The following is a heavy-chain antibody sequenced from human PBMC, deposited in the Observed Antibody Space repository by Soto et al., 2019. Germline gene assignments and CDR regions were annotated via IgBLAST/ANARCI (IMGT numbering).Heavy chain of an antibody. Sequence: ASVKVSCKASGDTFSSYAISWVRQAPGKGLEWMGKIIPTFGRTNYAQKFQGRLTISADDSTSTAYMELSSLVSEDTAVYYCARDPLSSFSMDVWGQGTTVTVSS. V-gene: IGHV1-69*13. CDR2: IIPTFGRT. J-gene: IGHJ6*02. CDR1: GDTFSSYA. CDR3: ARDPLSSFSMDV. D-gene: IGHD3-10*02.